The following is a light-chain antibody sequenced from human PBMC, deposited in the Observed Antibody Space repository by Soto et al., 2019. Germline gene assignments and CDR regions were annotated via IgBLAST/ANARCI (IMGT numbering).Light chain of an antibody. CDR2: DAT. CDR1: QDISNY. J-gene: IGKJ5*01. V-gene: IGKV1-33*01. Sequence: DIQMTQSPSSLSASVGDRVTITCQASQDISNYLNWYQQKPGKAPKLLIYDATNLETGVPSRFSGSGSGTDFTFTISRLQAEDIATYYCQQYDNLPVTFGQGTRLEIK. CDR3: QQYDNLPVT.